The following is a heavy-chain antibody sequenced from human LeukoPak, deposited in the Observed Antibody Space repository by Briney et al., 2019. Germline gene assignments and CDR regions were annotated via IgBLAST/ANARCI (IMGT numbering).Heavy chain of an antibody. Sequence: SVKVSCKASGGTFSSYAISWVRQAPGQGLEWMGRIIPILGIANYAQKFQGRVTITADKSTSTAYMELSSLRSEDTAVYYCARSSSNYVPTPTLDYWGQGTLVTVSS. CDR3: ARSSSNYVPTPTLDY. D-gene: IGHD4-11*01. CDR1: GGTFSSYA. J-gene: IGHJ4*02. V-gene: IGHV1-69*04. CDR2: IIPILGIA.